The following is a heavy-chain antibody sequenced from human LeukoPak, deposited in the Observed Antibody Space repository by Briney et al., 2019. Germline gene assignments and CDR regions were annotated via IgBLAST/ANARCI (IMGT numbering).Heavy chain of an antibody. J-gene: IGHJ6*02. CDR1: GYTLTEVS. Sequence: ASVKVSCKVSGYTLTEVSMHWVRQAPGEGLEWMGGFDPEDGDPEDGETIYAQKFQGRISTTEDTSTDTAYMELSSLRSEDTAVYYCATAPSGDYNYYRMDVWGQGTTVTVSS. CDR2: FDPEDGDPEDGET. V-gene: IGHV1-24*01. D-gene: IGHD5-12*01. CDR3: ATAPSGDYNYYRMDV.